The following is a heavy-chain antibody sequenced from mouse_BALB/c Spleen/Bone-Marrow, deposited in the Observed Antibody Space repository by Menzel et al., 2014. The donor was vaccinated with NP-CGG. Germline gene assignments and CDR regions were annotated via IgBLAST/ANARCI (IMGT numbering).Heavy chain of an antibody. CDR2: INPDSRTI. Sequence: EVKLLESGGGLVQPGGSLKLSCAASGFDFSRYWMSWVRQAPGKGLEWIGEINPDSRTINYSPSLKDKFIISRDNAKNTLYLRLYKVRSEDTALYYCARPDYYGYLNYWGQGTTLTVSS. D-gene: IGHD1-1*01. V-gene: IGHV4-1*02. J-gene: IGHJ2*01. CDR1: GFDFSRYW. CDR3: ARPDYYGYLNY.